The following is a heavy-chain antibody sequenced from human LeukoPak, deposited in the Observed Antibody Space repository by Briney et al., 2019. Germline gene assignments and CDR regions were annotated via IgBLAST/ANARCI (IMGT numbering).Heavy chain of an antibody. CDR2: IYYSGST. J-gene: IGHJ4*02. Sequence: PSETLSLTCTVSGGSISSSSYYWGWIRQPPGKGLEWIGSIYYSGSTCYNPSLKSRVTISVDTSKNQFSLKLSSVTAADTAVYYCAGDGGNSAFDYWGQGTLVTVSS. CDR1: GGSISSSSYY. V-gene: IGHV4-39*07. D-gene: IGHD4-23*01. CDR3: AGDGGNSAFDY.